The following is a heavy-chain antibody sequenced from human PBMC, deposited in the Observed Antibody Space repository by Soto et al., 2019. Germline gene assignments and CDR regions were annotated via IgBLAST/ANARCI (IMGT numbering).Heavy chain of an antibody. V-gene: IGHV3-53*01. Sequence: GGSLRLSCSASGFSVNNNYMTWVRQAPGRRPEWVAVIYTRGTTHYADFATGRFTFSRDNSKNTLYLQMDSLRPEDTAVYYCAKLWGYYFESWGQGSLVTVSS. CDR1: GFSVNNNY. CDR3: AKLWGYYFES. CDR2: IYTRGTT. D-gene: IGHD2-21*01. J-gene: IGHJ4*02.